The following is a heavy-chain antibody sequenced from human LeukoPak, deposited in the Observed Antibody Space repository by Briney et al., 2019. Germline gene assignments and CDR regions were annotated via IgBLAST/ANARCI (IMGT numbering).Heavy chain of an antibody. Sequence: GGSLRLSCVASGFTFGKYWMSWVRQAPGKGLEWVANIKLDGSEKNYVDSVKGRFTISRDNTKNSLYLQMNSLRAEDTAVFYCARDQYDTWSRRGNFDSWGQGTLVTVSS. CDR1: GFTFGKYW. CDR2: IKLDGSEK. D-gene: IGHD3/OR15-3a*01. V-gene: IGHV3-7*03. J-gene: IGHJ4*02. CDR3: ARDQYDTWSRRGNFDS.